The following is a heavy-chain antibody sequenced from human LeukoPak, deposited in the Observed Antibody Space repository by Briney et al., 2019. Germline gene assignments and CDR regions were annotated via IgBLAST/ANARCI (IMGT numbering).Heavy chain of an antibody. J-gene: IGHJ4*02. Sequence: GGSLRLSCTASGFTFGDYAMSWVRQAPGKGLEWVGFIRSKAYGGTTEYAASVKGRFTISRDDSKSIAYLQMNSLKTEDTAVYYCTSGTDQDCSSTSCYADYWGQGTLVTVSS. V-gene: IGHV3-49*04. CDR2: IRSKAYGGTT. CDR3: TSGTDQDCSSTSCYADY. D-gene: IGHD2-2*01. CDR1: GFTFGDYA.